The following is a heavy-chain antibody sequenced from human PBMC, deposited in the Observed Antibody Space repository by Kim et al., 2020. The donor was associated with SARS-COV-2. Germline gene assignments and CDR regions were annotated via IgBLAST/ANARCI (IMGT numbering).Heavy chain of an antibody. CDR1: GYTFTTYT. J-gene: IGHJ5*02. Sequence: ASVKVSCKTSGYTFTTYTIHWVRQAPGQRLEWMGWINTGNGDAKYSQKFQGRVTITRETSATTAYMELSGLRSEDTAVYYCAREIYRSSGWFDPWGQGTL. CDR3: AREIYRSSGWFDP. V-gene: IGHV1-3*04. CDR2: INTGNGDA. D-gene: IGHD6-19*01.